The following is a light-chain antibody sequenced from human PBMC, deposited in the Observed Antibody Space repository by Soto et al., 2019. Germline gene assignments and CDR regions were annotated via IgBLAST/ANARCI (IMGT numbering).Light chain of an antibody. CDR3: CSYAGSSPYL. J-gene: IGLJ1*01. V-gene: IGLV2-23*01. Sequence: QSALTQPAAVSGSPGQSITISCTGTSSDVGSYNLVSWYQQHPGKAPKLMIYEGSKRPSGVSNRFSGSKSGNTASLTISGLQAEDEADYYCCSYAGSSPYLFGTGTKVTVL. CDR1: SSDVGSYNL. CDR2: EGS.